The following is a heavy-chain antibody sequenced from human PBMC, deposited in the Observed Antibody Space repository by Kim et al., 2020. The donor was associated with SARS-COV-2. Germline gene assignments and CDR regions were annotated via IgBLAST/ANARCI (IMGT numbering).Heavy chain of an antibody. J-gene: IGHJ4*02. V-gene: IGHV1-18*01. Sequence: YAQNSQDRVTMTTDTSTSTAYMELRSLRSDDTAIYYCARDLWSGSYTPDYWGQGTLVTVSS. CDR3: ARDLWSGSYTPDY. D-gene: IGHD1-26*01.